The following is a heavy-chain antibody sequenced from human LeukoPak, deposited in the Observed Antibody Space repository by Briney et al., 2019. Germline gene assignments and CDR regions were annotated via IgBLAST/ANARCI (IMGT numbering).Heavy chain of an antibody. CDR2: ISGSGGST. D-gene: IGHD3-10*01. V-gene: IGHV3-23*01. Sequence: GGSLRLSCAASGFTFSSYAMSWVRQAPGKGLEWVSAISGSGGSTYYADSVKGRFTISRDNSENTLYLQMNSLRAEDTAVYYCAKDRRWLSGIDYWGQGTLVTVSS. J-gene: IGHJ4*02. CDR1: GFTFSSYA. CDR3: AKDRRWLSGIDY.